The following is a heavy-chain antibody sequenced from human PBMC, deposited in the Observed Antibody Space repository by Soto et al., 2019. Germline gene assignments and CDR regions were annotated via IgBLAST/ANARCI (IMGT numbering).Heavy chain of an antibody. Sequence: QVRLQESGPRLVKPSETLSLTCTVSGGSMDKNYWSWIWQAPGKGLEWIGYIYYSGSTNYNPSLKSRVTMSLDTSENQFSLKLKSVTAADTAVYYCARADCTRDTCYYWFFDIWGRGTLVTVSS. V-gene: IGHV4-59*01. CDR3: ARADCTRDTCYYWFFDI. D-gene: IGHD2-8*02. CDR2: IYYSGST. CDR1: GGSMDKNY. J-gene: IGHJ2*01.